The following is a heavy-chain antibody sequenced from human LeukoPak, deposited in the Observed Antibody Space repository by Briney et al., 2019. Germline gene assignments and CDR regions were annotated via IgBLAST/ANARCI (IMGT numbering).Heavy chain of an antibody. Sequence: SETLSLTYPVSGHSISSGYYWGWIRQPPGQGLESIGSIYHSGSTYYNPSLKSRVTISVDTSKHQFSLKLSSVTAADTAVYYCARSRFLEWLVRDAFDIWGEGTMVTVSS. J-gene: IGHJ3*02. V-gene: IGHV4-38-2*01. CDR1: GHSISSGYY. CDR3: ARSRFLEWLVRDAFDI. CDR2: IYHSGST. D-gene: IGHD3-3*01.